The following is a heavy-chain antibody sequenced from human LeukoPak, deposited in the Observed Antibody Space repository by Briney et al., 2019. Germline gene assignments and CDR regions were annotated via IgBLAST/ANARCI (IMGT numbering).Heavy chain of an antibody. D-gene: IGHD5-12*01. CDR3: ARGNSGYDKSFDY. CDR2: INPNSGGT. CDR1: GYTFTGYY. J-gene: IGHJ4*02. V-gene: IGHV1-2*02. Sequence: ASVKVSCKASGYTFTGYYMHWVRQAPGQGLEWMGWINPNSGGTNYAQKFQGRVTMTRDTSISTAYMELSRLRPDDTAVYYCARGNSGYDKSFDYWGQGTLVTVSS.